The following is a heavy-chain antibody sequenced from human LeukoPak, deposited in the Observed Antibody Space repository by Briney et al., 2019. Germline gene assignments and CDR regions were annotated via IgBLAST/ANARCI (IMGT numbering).Heavy chain of an antibody. CDR1: GFIFSIYW. J-gene: IGHJ4*02. V-gene: IGHV3-7*03. CDR3: ARGNSSTTCPHFDF. D-gene: IGHD2-2*01. Sequence: GGSLRLSCAASGFIFSIYWMNWVRQAPGKGLEWVSNINRDGSVKYYVESVKGRFTISRDNAKNSVYLQMNILRAEDTAVYDGARGNSSTTCPHFDFWGQGTLVTVSS. CDR2: INRDGSVK.